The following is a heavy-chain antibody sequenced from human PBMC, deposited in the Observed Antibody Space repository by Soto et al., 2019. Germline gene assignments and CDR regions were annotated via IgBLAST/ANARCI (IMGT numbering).Heavy chain of an antibody. J-gene: IGHJ4*02. D-gene: IGHD5-12*01. Sequence: GGSLRLSCAASGFTFSSYGMHWVRQAPGKGLEWVAVISYDGSNKYYADSVKGRFTISRDNSKNTLYLQMNSLRAEDTAVYYCAKERHIVATSYPYFDYWGQGTLVTVSS. CDR3: AKERHIVATSYPYFDY. CDR1: GFTFSSYG. CDR2: ISYDGSNK. V-gene: IGHV3-30*18.